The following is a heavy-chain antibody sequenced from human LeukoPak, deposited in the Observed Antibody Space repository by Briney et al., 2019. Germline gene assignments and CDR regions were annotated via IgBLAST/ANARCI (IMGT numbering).Heavy chain of an antibody. D-gene: IGHD6-6*01. CDR1: GYTFTSYG. Sequence: GASVKVSCKASGYTFTSYGIIWVRQAPGQGLEWMGWISAYNGNTDYAQKFQDRVTMTTDTSTTTAYMELRSLRSDDTAVYYCASSSNYYYMDVWGKGTTVTVSS. CDR3: ASSSNYYYMDV. CDR2: ISAYNGNT. J-gene: IGHJ6*03. V-gene: IGHV1-18*01.